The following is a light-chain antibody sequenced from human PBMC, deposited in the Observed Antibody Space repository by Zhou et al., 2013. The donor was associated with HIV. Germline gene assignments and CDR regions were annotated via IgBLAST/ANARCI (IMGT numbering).Light chain of an antibody. CDR3: QQYEDLPLT. V-gene: IGKV1-33*01. CDR2: DAS. Sequence: DIQMTQSPSSLSASVGDRVTITCQASQDISNYLNWYQQKPGKAPKLLIYDASNLETGVPSRFSGSGSGSYFTFTISSLQPEDSGTYICQQYEDLPLTFGGGT. CDR1: QDISNY. J-gene: IGKJ4*01.